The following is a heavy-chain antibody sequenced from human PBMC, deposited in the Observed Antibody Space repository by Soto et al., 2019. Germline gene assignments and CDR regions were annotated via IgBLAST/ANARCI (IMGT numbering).Heavy chain of an antibody. V-gene: IGHV4-59*02. D-gene: IGHD2-15*01. CDR2: VSYSGKT. J-gene: IGHJ3*01. Sequence: QVQLQESGPGLVKTSDTLSLTCTVSGGSVTPYYWSWIRQSPGEGLERIGYVSYSGKTGYKPTLKSRFSMSIDTSKNEFSLKLTSLTAADAATYYCARQQYTVVTAFDVWGQGTTVAVSS. CDR3: ARQQYTVVTAFDV. CDR1: GGSVTPYY.